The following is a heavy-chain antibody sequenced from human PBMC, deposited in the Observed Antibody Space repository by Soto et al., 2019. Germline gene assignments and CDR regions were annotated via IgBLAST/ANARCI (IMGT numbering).Heavy chain of an antibody. CDR1: GFTFSSYS. CDR2: ISSSSSYI. CDR3: ARDGDSSSWYPILGQYYYYGMDV. D-gene: IGHD6-13*01. V-gene: IGHV3-21*01. Sequence: EVQLGESGGGLVKPGGSLRLSCAASGFTFSSYSMNWVRQAPGKGLEWVSSISSSSSYIYYADSVKGRFTISRDNAKNSLYLQMNSLRAEDTAVYYCARDGDSSSWYPILGQYYYYGMDVWGQGTTVTVSS. J-gene: IGHJ6*02.